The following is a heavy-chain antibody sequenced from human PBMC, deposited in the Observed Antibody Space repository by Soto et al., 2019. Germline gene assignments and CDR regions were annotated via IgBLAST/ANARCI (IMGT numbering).Heavy chain of an antibody. CDR1: EFSLSSSGVG. V-gene: IGHV2-5*04. CDR3: XXXXXXXXXXFDY. Sequence: QITLKESGPTLVKPTQTLTLTCTVSEFSLSSSGVGVGWIRQPPGKAREWPALIYWDDDKRYSPSLKSRLTTTIDXXTKQVVLTMTNMAPVDTGXXXXXXXXXXXXXXFDYWGQGTLVTVSS. J-gene: IGHJ4*02. CDR2: IYWDDDK.